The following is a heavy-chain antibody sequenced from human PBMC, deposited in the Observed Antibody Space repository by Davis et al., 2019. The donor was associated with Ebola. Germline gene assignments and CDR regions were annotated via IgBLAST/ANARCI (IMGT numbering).Heavy chain of an antibody. V-gene: IGHV3-30-3*01. CDR1: GFTFTTYA. D-gene: IGHD6-19*01. Sequence: PAGSLTLSCAVSGFTFTTYAMHCVRQAPGKGLEWVAVISYDGSNKYYADSVKGRFTISRDNAKNSLYLQMNSLRAEDTAVYYCARAALPGWTFGYWGQGTLVTVSS. CDR3: ARAALPGWTFGY. J-gene: IGHJ4*02. CDR2: ISYDGSNK.